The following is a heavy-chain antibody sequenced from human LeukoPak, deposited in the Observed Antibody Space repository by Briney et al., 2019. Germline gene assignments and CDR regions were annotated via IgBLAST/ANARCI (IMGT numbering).Heavy chain of an antibody. CDR1: GFTFSSYS. V-gene: IGHV3-21*01. D-gene: IGHD6-13*01. CDR2: ISSSSSYI. CDR3: ARDSTAGTSEYFQH. J-gene: IGHJ1*01. Sequence: PGGSLRISCAASGFTFSSYSMNGVRQAPGKGLEWVSSISSSSSYIYYADSVKGRFTISRDNAKNSLYLQMNSLRAEDTAVYYCARDSTAGTSEYFQHWGQGTLVTVSS.